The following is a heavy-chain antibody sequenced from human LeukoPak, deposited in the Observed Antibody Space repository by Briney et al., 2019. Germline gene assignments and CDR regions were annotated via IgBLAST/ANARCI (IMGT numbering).Heavy chain of an antibody. D-gene: IGHD3-16*02. CDR3: ASALDYVWGSYRFPYFDY. J-gene: IGHJ4*02. V-gene: IGHV4-31*03. CDR2: IYYSGST. CDR1: GGSITSGGYY. Sequence: PSETLSLTCTVSGGSITSGGYYWSWIRQHPGKGLEWIGYIYYSGSTYYNPSLKSRVTISVDTSKNQFSLKLSSVTAADTAVYYCASALDYVWGSYRFPYFDYWGQGTLVTVSS.